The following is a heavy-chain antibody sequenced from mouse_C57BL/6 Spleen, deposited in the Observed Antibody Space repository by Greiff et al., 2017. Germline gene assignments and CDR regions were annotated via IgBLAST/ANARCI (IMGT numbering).Heavy chain of an antibody. J-gene: IGHJ4*01. CDR1: GFNIKDYY. D-gene: IGHD1-1*01. CDR2: IDPEDGDT. V-gene: IGHV14-1*01. CDR3: TLYYYGSSYDYAMDY. Sequence: EVMLVESGAELVRPGASVKLSCTASGFNIKDYYMHWVKQRPEQGLAWIGRIDPEDGDTEYAPKFQGKATMTADTSSITAYLQLSSLTSEDTAVYYCTLYYYGSSYDYAMDYWGQGTSVTVSS.